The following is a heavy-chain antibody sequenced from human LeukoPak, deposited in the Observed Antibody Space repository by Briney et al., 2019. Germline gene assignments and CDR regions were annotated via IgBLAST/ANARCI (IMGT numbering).Heavy chain of an antibody. CDR1: GGSISSYY. D-gene: IGHD1-26*01. CDR2: IYYSGST. J-gene: IGHJ3*02. Sequence: SETLSLTCTVSGGSISSYYWSWIRQPPGKGLEWIGYIYYSGSTNYNPSLKSRVTISVDTSKNQFSLKLSSVTAADTAVYYCARVSGTYLGAAFDIWGQGTMVTVSS. CDR3: ARVSGTYLGAAFDI. V-gene: IGHV4-59*01.